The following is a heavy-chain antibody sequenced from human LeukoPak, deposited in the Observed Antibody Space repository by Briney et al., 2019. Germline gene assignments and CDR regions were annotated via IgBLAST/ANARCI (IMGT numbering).Heavy chain of an antibody. D-gene: IGHD1-26*01. V-gene: IGHV6-1*01. CDR1: GDSVSRNSAA. J-gene: IGHJ6*03. Sequence: SQTLSLTCAISGDSVSRNSAAWNWIRQSPSRGLEWLGRTYYRSKWYNDYAVSVKSRITINPDTSKNQFSLQLNSVTPEDTAVYYCARDPYSGNYGGTYYYYMDVWGKGTTVTISS. CDR3: ARDPYSGNYGGTYYYYMDV. CDR2: TYYRSKWYN.